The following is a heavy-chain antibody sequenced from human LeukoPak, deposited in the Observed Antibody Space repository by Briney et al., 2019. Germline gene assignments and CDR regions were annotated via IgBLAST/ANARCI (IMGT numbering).Heavy chain of an antibody. V-gene: IGHV4-59*07. CDR1: GGSISRYY. Sequence: SDTLSLTCTVSGGSISRYYWSWIRQPTRKGLEWIGYIYYSGSTNYNPSLKGRVTISVGTSKNQFSLKLSSVTAADTAVYYCARRSPYCSGGSCYYYYGMDVWGQGTTVTISS. CDR2: IYYSGST. J-gene: IGHJ6*02. CDR3: ARRSPYCSGGSCYYYYGMDV. D-gene: IGHD2-15*01.